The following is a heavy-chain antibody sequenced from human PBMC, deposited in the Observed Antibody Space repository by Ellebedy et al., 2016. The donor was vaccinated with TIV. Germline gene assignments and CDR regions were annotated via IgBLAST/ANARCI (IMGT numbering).Heavy chain of an antibody. Sequence: GESLKISCAASGLTFSNNAMSWVRQAPGKGLEWVSTISNTGSRTYYADSVEGRFIISRDNSKKTLYLQMNSLSAEDTAVYYCAKGRGGGSDSSAPRYYFDYWGLGTLVTVSS. CDR1: GLTFSNNA. D-gene: IGHD3-22*01. V-gene: IGHV3-23*01. CDR2: ISNTGSRT. J-gene: IGHJ4*02. CDR3: AKGRGGGSDSSAPRYYFDY.